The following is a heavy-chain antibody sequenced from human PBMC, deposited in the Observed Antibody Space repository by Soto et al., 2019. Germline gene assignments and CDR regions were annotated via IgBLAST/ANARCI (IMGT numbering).Heavy chain of an antibody. D-gene: IGHD3-10*01. CDR2: IYHSGST. J-gene: IGHJ4*02. CDR3: AKVRESRGPQPFDY. CDR1: GGSISSINW. V-gene: IGHV4-4*02. Sequence: SETLSLTCAVSGGSISSINWWSWVRQPPGKGLEWIGEIYHSGSTNYNPSLKSRVTISVDKSKNQFSLKLNSVTAADTAVYYCAKVRESRGPQPFDYWGQGTLVTVSS.